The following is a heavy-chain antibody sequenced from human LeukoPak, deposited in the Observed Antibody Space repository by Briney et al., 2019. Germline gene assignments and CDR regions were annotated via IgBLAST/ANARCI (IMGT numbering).Heavy chain of an antibody. D-gene: IGHD3-10*01. V-gene: IGHV3-30*03. CDR1: GFTFSTYG. CDR3: ARYYGSGRGYYGLDV. Sequence: QPGRSLTLSCEASGFTFSTYGMHWVRQAPGKGLEWITLIPYDGSNKYYADSVKGRFTISRDNSKNTLYLQMNSLRAEDTAVYYCARYYGSGRGYYGLDVWGQGTTVTVFS. J-gene: IGHJ6*02. CDR2: IPYDGSNK.